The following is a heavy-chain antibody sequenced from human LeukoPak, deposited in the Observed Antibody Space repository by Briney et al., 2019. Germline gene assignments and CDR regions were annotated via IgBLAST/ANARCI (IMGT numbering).Heavy chain of an antibody. J-gene: IGHJ4*01. Sequence: SETLSLTCNVSGGSISTTGYYWAWIRQPPGKGLEWNASIYYSGSTYYNSSLKSRFTIDTSRNQFPLKLSSVTAADTALYYWASDKGYSNNDFDYWGQGTLVTVSS. V-gene: IGHV4-39*01. D-gene: IGHD6-13*01. CDR1: GGSISTTGYY. CDR3: ASDKGYSNNDFDY. CDR2: IYYSGST.